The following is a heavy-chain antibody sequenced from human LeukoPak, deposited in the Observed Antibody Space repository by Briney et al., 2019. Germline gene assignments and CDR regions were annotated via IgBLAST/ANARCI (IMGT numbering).Heavy chain of an antibody. Sequence: GESLKISCKGSGYSFTSYWIGWVRQMPGKGLEWMGIIYPSESDTRYSPSFQGQVTISADKSISTAYLQWSSLKASDTAMYYCARVDEGYCSGGSCYSHFDYWGQGTLVTVSS. CDR3: ARVDEGYCSGGSCYSHFDY. CDR1: GYSFTSYW. J-gene: IGHJ4*02. V-gene: IGHV5-51*01. CDR2: IYPSESDT. D-gene: IGHD2-15*01.